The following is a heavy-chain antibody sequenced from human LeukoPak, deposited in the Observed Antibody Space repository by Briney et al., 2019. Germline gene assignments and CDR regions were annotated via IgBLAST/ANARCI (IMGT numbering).Heavy chain of an antibody. Sequence: GGSLRLSCAASGFTFSNAWMSWVRQAPGKGLEWVGRIKSKTDGGTTDYAAPVKGRFTISRDDSNNTLYLQMNSLKTEDTAVYYCTTVLTAYFYYYMDVWGKGTTVTVSS. D-gene: IGHD7-27*01. J-gene: IGHJ6*03. CDR3: TTVLTAYFYYYMDV. V-gene: IGHV3-15*01. CDR2: IKSKTDGGTT. CDR1: GFTFSNAW.